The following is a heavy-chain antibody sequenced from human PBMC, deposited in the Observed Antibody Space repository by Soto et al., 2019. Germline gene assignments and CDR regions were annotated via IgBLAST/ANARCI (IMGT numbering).Heavy chain of an antibody. D-gene: IGHD3-22*01. Sequence: QVQLVQSGAEVKKPGASVKVSCKASGYTFTSYDINWVRQATGQGLEWMGWMNPNSGNTGYAQKFQGRVTMTRNTSISTAYMELSSLRSEDTAVYYCARTYYDSSCWAYYYYYGMDVWGQGTTVTVS. CDR2: MNPNSGNT. V-gene: IGHV1-8*01. CDR1: GYTFTSYD. CDR3: ARTYYDSSCWAYYYYYGMDV. J-gene: IGHJ6*02.